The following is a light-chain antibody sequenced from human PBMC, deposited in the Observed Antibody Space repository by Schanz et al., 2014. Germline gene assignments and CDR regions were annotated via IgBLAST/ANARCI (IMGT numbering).Light chain of an antibody. J-gene: IGKJ1*01. CDR1: QSVSSSY. V-gene: IGKV3D-20*02. CDR2: GAS. CDR3: QQRSNWPPWT. Sequence: NVLMQSPGTLSLSPGERATFPCRASQSVSSSYLAWYHQQPGQAPRLLIYGASSGATGIPDRFSGSGSGTDFTRTISRLEPEDFAVYYCQQRSNWPPWTFGQGTKVEIK.